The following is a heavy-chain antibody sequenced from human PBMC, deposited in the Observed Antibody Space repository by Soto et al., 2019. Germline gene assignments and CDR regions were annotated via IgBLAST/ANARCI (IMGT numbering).Heavy chain of an antibody. V-gene: IGHV3-30-3*01. CDR2: ISYDGNSK. CDR3: ARDEIAGGIFYYYYGMDV. Sequence: GGSLRLSCAASGFIFSNYVMHWVRQAPGKGLEWVAVISYDGNSKHYADSVKGRFTISRDNSKSTLYVQMNSLRDEDTAVYYCARDEIAGGIFYYYYGMDVWGQGTTVTVSS. D-gene: IGHD6-13*01. CDR1: GFIFSNYV. J-gene: IGHJ6*02.